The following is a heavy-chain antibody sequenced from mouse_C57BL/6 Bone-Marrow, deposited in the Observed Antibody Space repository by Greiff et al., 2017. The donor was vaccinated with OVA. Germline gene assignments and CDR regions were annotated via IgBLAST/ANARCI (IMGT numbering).Heavy chain of an antibody. J-gene: IGHJ4*01. D-gene: IGHD1-1*01. CDR1: GYTFTDSE. CDR2: IDPETGGT. Sequence: QVQLQQSGAELVRPGASVTLSCKASGYTFTDSEMHWVKQTPVPGLEWIGAIDPETGGTAYNQKFKGKAILTADKSSSTAYMELRSLTSEDSAVYYCTRSPLITTVYYYAMDYWGQGTSVTVSS. CDR3: TRSPLITTVYYYAMDY. V-gene: IGHV1-15*01.